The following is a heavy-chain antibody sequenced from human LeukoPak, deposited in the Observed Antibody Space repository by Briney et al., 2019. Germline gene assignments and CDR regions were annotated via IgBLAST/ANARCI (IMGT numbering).Heavy chain of an antibody. CDR3: AESRTVVTAILSFVWFDP. D-gene: IGHD2-21*02. V-gene: IGHV1-69*13. J-gene: IGHJ5*02. CDR2: IITIFGTA. CDR1: GGTFSSYA. Sequence: SVKVSCKASGGTFSSYAISWVRQAPGQGLEWMGGIITIFGTANYAQKFQGRVTITADESTSTAYMELSSLRSEDTAVYYCAESRTVVTAILSFVWFDPWGQGTLVTVSS.